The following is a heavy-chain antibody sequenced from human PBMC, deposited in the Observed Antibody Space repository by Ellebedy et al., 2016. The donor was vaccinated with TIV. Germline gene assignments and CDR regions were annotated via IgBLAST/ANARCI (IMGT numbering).Heavy chain of an antibody. J-gene: IGHJ6*03. CDR3: AKDLYGDYLMDV. CDR2: INSGNNHI. Sequence: PGGSLRLSCAASGFSFSRYSMNWVRQAPGKGLEWISSINSGNNHIYYADSVQGRFTISRDNAESSLYLQMNSLRAEDTAVYYCAKDLYGDYLMDVWGKGTTVTVSS. V-gene: IGHV3-21*04. D-gene: IGHD4-17*01. CDR1: GFSFSRYS.